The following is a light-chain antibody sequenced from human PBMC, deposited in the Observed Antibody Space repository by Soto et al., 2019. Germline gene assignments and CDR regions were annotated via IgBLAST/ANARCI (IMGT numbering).Light chain of an antibody. V-gene: IGKV1-27*01. Sequence: DIQMTQSPSSLSTSVGDRVTITCRASQAIGFYLAWYQQKPGKVPKLLIYAASTLQSGVPSRFSGSGSGTDFTLTINSLQPEDVATYYCQKYSGAPPTFGQGTKVEIK. CDR2: AAS. CDR1: QAIGFY. J-gene: IGKJ1*01. CDR3: QKYSGAPPT.